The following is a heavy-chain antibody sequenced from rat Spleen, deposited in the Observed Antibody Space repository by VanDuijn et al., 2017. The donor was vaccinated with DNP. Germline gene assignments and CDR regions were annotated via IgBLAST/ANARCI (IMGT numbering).Heavy chain of an antibody. CDR3: ARPYNSGFAY. V-gene: IGHV5-7*01. D-gene: IGHD4-3*01. CDR2: ISYEGNST. J-gene: IGHJ3*01. Sequence: EVQLVESGGGLVQPGRSLKLSCAASGFTFSDYNMAWVRQAPKKGLEWVATISYEGNSTYYRDSVKGRFTTSRDNAKSTLYLQMNSLRSEDMATYYCARPYNSGFAYWGQGTLVTVSS. CDR1: GFTFSDYN.